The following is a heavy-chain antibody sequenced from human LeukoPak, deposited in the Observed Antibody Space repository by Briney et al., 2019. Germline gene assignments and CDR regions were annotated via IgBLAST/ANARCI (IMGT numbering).Heavy chain of an antibody. Sequence: AGGSLRLSCAASGFTVSSNYMSWVRQAPGKGLEWVSVIYSGGSTYYADSVKGRFTISRDNSKNTLYLQMNSLRAEDTAVYYCARDLVVRGVGYYFDYWGQRTLVTASS. D-gene: IGHD3-10*01. CDR1: GFTVSSNY. J-gene: IGHJ4*02. CDR3: ARDLVVRGVGYYFDY. V-gene: IGHV3-53*01. CDR2: IYSGGST.